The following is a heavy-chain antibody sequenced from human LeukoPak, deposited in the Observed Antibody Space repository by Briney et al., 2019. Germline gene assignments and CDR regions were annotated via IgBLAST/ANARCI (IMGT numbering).Heavy chain of an antibody. CDR3: ARDSGTTGEVKFDP. CDR2: INHSGST. J-gene: IGHJ5*02. Sequence: SETLSLTCAVYGGSFSGYYWSWIRQPPGKGLEWIGEINHSGSTNYNPSLKSRVTISVDTSKNRFSLKLSSVTAADTAVYYCARDSGTTGEVKFDPWGQGTLVTVSS. CDR1: GGSFSGYY. D-gene: IGHD3-10*01. V-gene: IGHV4-34*01.